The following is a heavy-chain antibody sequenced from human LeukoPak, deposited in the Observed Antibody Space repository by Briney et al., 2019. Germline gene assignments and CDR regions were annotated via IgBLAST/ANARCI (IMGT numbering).Heavy chain of an antibody. J-gene: IGHJ5*02. CDR2: ISAYNGNT. CDR3: ARDSVTMVRGIIHRTSWFDP. CDR1: GYSFTSHA. Sequence: ASVKVSCKASGYSFTSHAINWVRQAPGQGLEWMGWISAYNGNTEYSQTVEGRVTMTIDASTSTAYMELVRLTSDDTSVYFCARDSVTMVRGIIHRTSWFDPWGQGTLVTVSS. D-gene: IGHD3-10*01. V-gene: IGHV1-18*04.